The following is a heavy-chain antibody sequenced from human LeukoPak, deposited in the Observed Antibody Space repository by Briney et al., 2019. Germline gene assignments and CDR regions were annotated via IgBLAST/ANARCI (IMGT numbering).Heavy chain of an antibody. CDR3: ASCSGGSCYSGFDP. CDR2: IYYGGST. CDR1: GGSISSSRYY. J-gene: IGHJ5*02. D-gene: IGHD2-15*01. Sequence: SETLSLTCTVSGGSISSSRYYWGWIRQPPGKGLEWIASIYYGGSTYYNPSLKSRVTISVDTSKNQFSLNLYSVTAADTAVYYCASCSGGSCYSGFDPWGQGTLVTVSS. V-gene: IGHV4-39*01.